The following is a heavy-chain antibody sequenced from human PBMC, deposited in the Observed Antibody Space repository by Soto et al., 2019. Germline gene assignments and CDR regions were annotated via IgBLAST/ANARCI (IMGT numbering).Heavy chain of an antibody. V-gene: IGHV3-23*01. CDR2: ISGSGGST. Sequence: EVQLLESGGGLVQPGGSLRLSCAASGFTFSSYAMSWVRQAPGKGLEWVSAISGSGGSTYYADSVKGRFTISRDNSKNPLYLQMNSLRAEDTAVYYCAKDTTRSSGLYHFDYWGQGTLVTVSS. CDR1: GFTFSSYA. CDR3: AKDTTRSSGLYHFDY. J-gene: IGHJ4*02. D-gene: IGHD6-19*01.